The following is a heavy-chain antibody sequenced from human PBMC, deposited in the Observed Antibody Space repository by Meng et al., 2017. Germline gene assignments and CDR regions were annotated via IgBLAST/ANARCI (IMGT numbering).Heavy chain of an antibody. CDR3: ARDPYYYDSSGRGNYFDY. CDR2: ISYDGSNK. V-gene: IGHV3-30*05. D-gene: IGHD3-22*01. Sequence: LSLTCAASGFTFSSYSMNWVRQAPGKGLEWVAVISYDGSNKYYADSVKGRFTISRDNSKNTLYLQMNSLRAEDTAVYYCARDPYYYDSSGRGNYFDYWGQGTLVTVSS. CDR1: GFTFSSYS. J-gene: IGHJ4*02.